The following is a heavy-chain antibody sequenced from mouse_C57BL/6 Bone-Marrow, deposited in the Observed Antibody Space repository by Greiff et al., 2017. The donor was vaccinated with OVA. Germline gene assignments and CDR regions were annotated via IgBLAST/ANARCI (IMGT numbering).Heavy chain of an antibody. CDR3: AKRVEGVYSRVLDY. V-gene: IGHV2-9*01. J-gene: IGHJ4*01. CDR1: GFSLTSYG. Sequence: QVQLKESGPGLVAPSQSLSITCTVSGFSLTSYGVDWVRQPPGKGLEWLGVIWGGGSTNYNSALMSRLSISKDNSKSQVFLKMNSLPTDDTAMYYCAKRVEGVYSRVLDYWGQGTSVTVSS. CDR2: IWGGGST. D-gene: IGHD1-1*01.